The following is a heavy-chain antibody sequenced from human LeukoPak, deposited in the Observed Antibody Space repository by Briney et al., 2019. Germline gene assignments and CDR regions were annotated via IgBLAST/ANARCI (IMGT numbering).Heavy chain of an antibody. CDR3: ARDRVVGRTRGYFDY. Sequence: PSETLSITCTVSGGSISSYYWSWIRQPAGKGLEWIGRIYTSGSTNYNPSLKSRVTMSVDTSKNQFSLKLSSVTAADAAVYYCARDRVVGRTRGYFDYWGQGTLVTVSS. V-gene: IGHV4-4*07. J-gene: IGHJ4*02. D-gene: IGHD1-26*01. CDR1: GGSISSYY. CDR2: IYTSGST.